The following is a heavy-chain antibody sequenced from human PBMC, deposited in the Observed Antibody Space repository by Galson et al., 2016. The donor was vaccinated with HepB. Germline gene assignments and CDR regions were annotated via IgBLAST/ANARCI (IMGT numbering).Heavy chain of an antibody. CDR3: SRHGLRGSANLDF. D-gene: IGHD3-10*01. Sequence: CKASGYTFTSYGISWVRQAPGQGLEWMGWISAYNGNTNYAQKLQGRVTMTTDTSTSTAYMELRSLRSDDTAVYYCSRHGLRGSANLDFWGQGTLVTVSS. J-gene: IGHJ4*02. CDR1: GYTFTSYG. CDR2: ISAYNGNT. V-gene: IGHV1-18*01.